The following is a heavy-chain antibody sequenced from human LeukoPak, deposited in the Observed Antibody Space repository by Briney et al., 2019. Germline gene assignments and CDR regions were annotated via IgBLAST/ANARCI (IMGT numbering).Heavy chain of an antibody. CDR3: ARLWGTNGRAPDY. CDR1: GYTFTNYW. CDR2: IYPGDSDA. D-gene: IGHD2-8*01. J-gene: IGHJ4*02. Sequence: GESLKISCKGSGYTFTNYWIAWVRQMTGKGLKWMGIIYPGDSDARYSPSFEGQVTISADKSISTAYLQWNSLKASDTAMYYCARLWGTNGRAPDYWGQGTLVTVSS. V-gene: IGHV5-51*01.